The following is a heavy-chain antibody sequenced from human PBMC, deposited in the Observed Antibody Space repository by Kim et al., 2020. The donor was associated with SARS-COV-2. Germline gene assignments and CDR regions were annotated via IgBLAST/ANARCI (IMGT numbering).Heavy chain of an antibody. CDR3: ARGRRYCSSTSCYVFLDY. CDR2: INHSGST. Sequence: SETLSLTCAVYGGSFSGYYWSWIRQPPGKGLEWIGEINHSGSTNYNPSLKSRVTISVDTSKNQLSLKLSSVTAADTAVYYCARGRRYCSSTSCYVFLDYWGQGTLVTVSS. J-gene: IGHJ4*02. D-gene: IGHD2-2*01. CDR1: GGSFSGYY. V-gene: IGHV4-34*01.